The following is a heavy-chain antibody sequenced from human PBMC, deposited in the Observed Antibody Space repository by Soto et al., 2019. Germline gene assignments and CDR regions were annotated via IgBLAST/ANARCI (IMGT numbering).Heavy chain of an antibody. J-gene: IGHJ4*02. V-gene: IGHV4-39*01. CDR3: ARHRTSSWYLDYFDY. D-gene: IGHD6-13*01. CDR2: IFYSGST. CDR1: GDSLSGSTYY. Sequence: QLQLQESGPGLVKPSETLSLTCTVSGDSLSGSTYYWGWIRQPPGKGLEWIGSIFYSGSTYYNPSLTSRVTVXXDXSXXQLCLKLSSVTAADTAVYYCARHRTSSWYLDYFDYWGQGTLVTVSS.